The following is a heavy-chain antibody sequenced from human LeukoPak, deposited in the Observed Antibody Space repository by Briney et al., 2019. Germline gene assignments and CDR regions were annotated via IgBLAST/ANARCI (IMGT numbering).Heavy chain of an antibody. CDR2: IYYSGST. D-gene: IGHD3-10*01. CDR1: GGSISSYY. Sequence: PSETLSLTCTVSGGSISSYYWSWIRQPPGKGLEWIGYIYYSGSTNYNPSLKSRVTISVDTSKNQFSLKLSSVTAADMAVYYCARAIYGNWFHPWGQGTLVTVSS. V-gene: IGHV4-59*01. CDR3: ARAIYGNWFHP. J-gene: IGHJ5*02.